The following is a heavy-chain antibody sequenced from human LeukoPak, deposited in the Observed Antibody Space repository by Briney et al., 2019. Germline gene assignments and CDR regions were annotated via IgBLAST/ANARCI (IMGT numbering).Heavy chain of an antibody. CDR1: GFTFSSYA. D-gene: IGHD3-10*01. J-gene: IGHJ4*02. Sequence: PGGSLRLSCAASGFTFSSYAMSWVRQAPGKGLEWVSAISGSGGSTYYADSVKGRFTISRDNSKNTLYLQMNSLRAEDTAVYYCAAAQRHYYGSGSYDYWGQGTLVTVSS. CDR2: ISGSGGST. V-gene: IGHV3-23*01. CDR3: AAAQRHYYGSGSYDY.